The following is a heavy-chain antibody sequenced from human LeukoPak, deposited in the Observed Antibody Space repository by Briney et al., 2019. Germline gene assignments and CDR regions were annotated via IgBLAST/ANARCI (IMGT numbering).Heavy chain of an antibody. J-gene: IGHJ4*02. CDR2: IYHSGTI. V-gene: IGHV4-4*02. CDR3: AGVSDSSGYYSGDFDY. D-gene: IGHD3-22*01. Sequence: SGTLSLTCAVSGGSIVSTTWWSWVRQPPGKGLEWIGEIYHSGTINYNPSLKSRVTISIDKSKNQFSLKLSSVTAADTAVYYCAGVSDSSGYYSGDFDYWGQGTLVTVSS. CDR1: GGSIVSTTW.